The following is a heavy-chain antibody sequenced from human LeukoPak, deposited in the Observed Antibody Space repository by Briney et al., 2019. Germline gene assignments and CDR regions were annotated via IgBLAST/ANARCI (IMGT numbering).Heavy chain of an antibody. J-gene: IGHJ4*02. CDR3: AKDGTGRDGYNSDFDY. Sequence: GGSLRLSCAASGLTFSSYAMSWVRQAPGKGLEWVSAISGSGGSTYYADSVKGRFTISRDNSKNTLYLQMNSLRAEDTAVYYCAKDGTGRDGYNSDFDYWGQGTLVTFSS. CDR1: GLTFSSYA. D-gene: IGHD5-24*01. V-gene: IGHV3-23*01. CDR2: ISGSGGST.